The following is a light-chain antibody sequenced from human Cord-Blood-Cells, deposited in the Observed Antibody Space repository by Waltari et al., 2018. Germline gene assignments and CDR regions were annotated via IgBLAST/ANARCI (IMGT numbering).Light chain of an antibody. Sequence: QSALTQPASVSGSPGQSITISCTGTSSDVGGYNYVSWYQQHPGKAPKLMIYDVSNWPSGVSKRFSGSKSGNTASLTISGLQAEDEADYYCSSYTSSSTYVFGTGTKVTVL. V-gene: IGLV2-14*03. CDR1: SSDVGGYNY. CDR2: DVS. CDR3: SSYTSSSTYV. J-gene: IGLJ1*01.